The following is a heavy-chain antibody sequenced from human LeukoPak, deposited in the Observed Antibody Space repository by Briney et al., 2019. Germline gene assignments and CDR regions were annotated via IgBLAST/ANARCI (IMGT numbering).Heavy chain of an antibody. Sequence: ASETLSLTCTVSGGSISSYYWSWIRQPPGKGLEWIGYIYYSGSTNYNPSLKSRVTISVDTSKNQFSLKLSSVTAADTAVYYCARVGEMGHKFDPWGQGTLVTVPS. CDR3: ARVGEMGHKFDP. CDR2: IYYSGST. D-gene: IGHD2-21*01. V-gene: IGHV4-59*01. J-gene: IGHJ5*02. CDR1: GGSISSYY.